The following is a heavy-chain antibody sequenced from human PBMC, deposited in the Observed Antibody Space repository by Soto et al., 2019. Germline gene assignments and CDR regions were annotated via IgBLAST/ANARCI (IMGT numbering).Heavy chain of an antibody. V-gene: IGHV5-10-1*01. CDR1: GYSFAGYW. CDR3: ARQIYDSDTGPNFQYYFDS. CDR2: IDPSDSQT. D-gene: IGHD3-22*01. Sequence: GESLKISCKGSGYSFAGYWITWVRQKPGKGLEWMGRIDPSDSQTYYSPSFRGHVTISVTKSITTVFLPWSSLRASDTAMYYCARQIYDSDTGPNFQYYFDSWGQGSPVTVSS. J-gene: IGHJ4*02.